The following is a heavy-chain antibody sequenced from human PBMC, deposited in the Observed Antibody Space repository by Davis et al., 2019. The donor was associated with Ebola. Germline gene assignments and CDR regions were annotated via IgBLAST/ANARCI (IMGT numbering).Heavy chain of an antibody. D-gene: IGHD1-1*01. J-gene: IGHJ5*02. CDR1: GFTFSSDA. Sequence: GESLKISCAASGFTFSSDAMSWVRQAPGKGLEWVSVISATGGSTYYADSVKGRFTIPRDNSKNTLYMEMNSLRAEDTALYYCAKSAGTPGWFGPWGQGTLVTVSS. CDR2: ISATGGST. V-gene: IGHV3-23*01. CDR3: AKSAGTPGWFGP.